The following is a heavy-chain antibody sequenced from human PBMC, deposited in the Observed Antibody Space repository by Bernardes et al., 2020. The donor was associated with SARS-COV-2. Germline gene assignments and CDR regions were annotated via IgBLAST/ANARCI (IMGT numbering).Heavy chain of an antibody. J-gene: IGHJ6*02. CDR2: ISSTGRTI. CDR1: GFTFSDYY. V-gene: IGHV3-11*04. CDR3: ARDTALGYGMNV. Sequence: GGSLRLSCAASGFTFSDYYMSWIRQAPGKGLEWVSYISSTGRTIYYADFVKGRFTISRDTAKNSLYLQMNSLRAEDTAVYYCARDTALGYGMNVWGQGTTVTVSS. D-gene: IGHD5-18*01.